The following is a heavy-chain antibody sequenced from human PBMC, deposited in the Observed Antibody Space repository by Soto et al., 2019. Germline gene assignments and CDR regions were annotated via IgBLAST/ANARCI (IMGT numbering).Heavy chain of an antibody. CDR1: GYTFTRSG. CDR2: ISTYNGDT. V-gene: IGHV1-18*01. D-gene: IGHD5-12*01. CDR3: AREGVAPYYYYGMDV. Sequence: ASVKVSCKASGYTFTRSGISWVRQAPGQGLEWMGWISTYNGDTNYAQTFQGRVTMTTDTSTSTVHMEVRSLRSDDTAVYYCAREGVAPYYYYGMDVWGQGTPVTGSS. J-gene: IGHJ6*02.